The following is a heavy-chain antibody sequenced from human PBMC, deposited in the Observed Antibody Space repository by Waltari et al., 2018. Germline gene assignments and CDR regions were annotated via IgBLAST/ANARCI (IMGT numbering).Heavy chain of an antibody. Sequence: QLQLQESGPGLVKPSETLSLTCTVPGGSISSGSYYWGWIRQPPGKGLEWIGSIYYSGSTYSNPSLKSRVTISVDTSKNQFYLKLTSVTAADTAVYYCARDIFAVDFQSYYMDVWGKGTTVTISS. J-gene: IGHJ6*03. CDR2: IYYSGST. V-gene: IGHV4-39*07. D-gene: IGHD3-3*01. CDR1: GGSISSGSYY. CDR3: ARDIFAVDFQSYYMDV.